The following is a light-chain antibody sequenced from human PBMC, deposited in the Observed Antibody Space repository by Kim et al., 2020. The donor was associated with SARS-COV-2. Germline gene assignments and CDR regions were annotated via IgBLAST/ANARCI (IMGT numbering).Light chain of an antibody. Sequence: VAPGQTASITCSGDKLGDKYACWYKQKPGQSPVLVIYQDSKRPSGIPERFSGSNSGNTATLTISGTQAMDEADYYCQAWDSSTAVFGGGTQLTVL. J-gene: IGLJ2*01. CDR2: QDS. CDR1: KLGDKY. CDR3: QAWDSSTAV. V-gene: IGLV3-1*01.